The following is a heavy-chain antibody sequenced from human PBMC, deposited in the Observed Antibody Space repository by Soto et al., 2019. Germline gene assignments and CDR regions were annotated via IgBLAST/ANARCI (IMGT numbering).Heavy chain of an antibody. J-gene: IGHJ6*02. D-gene: IGHD3-10*01. CDR3: MRPAPRGRHYFYFGMDV. CDR1: GFTFSSYA. Sequence: QTGGSLRLSCAASGFTFSSYAMSWVRQAPGKGLEWVSAISGSGGSTYYADSVKGRFTISRDNSKNTLFLRMNRPRVEDTAVYYCMRPAPRGRHYFYFGMDVWGQGTTVTVSS. V-gene: IGHV3-23*01. CDR2: ISGSGGST.